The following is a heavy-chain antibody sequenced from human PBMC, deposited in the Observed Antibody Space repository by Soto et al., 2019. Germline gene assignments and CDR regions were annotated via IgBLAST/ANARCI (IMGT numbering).Heavy chain of an antibody. Sequence: SLRLSCSASRFTFNSYTMNWVRQAPGKGLERVSSINSSTTYIYYADSVKGRFTISRDNAKNSLYLQVNSLRAEDTAVYYCARYFDSSGYYGPVGAFDIWGQGTMVTVSS. CDR3: ARYFDSSGYYGPVGAFDI. CDR2: INSSTTYI. D-gene: IGHD3-22*01. J-gene: IGHJ3*02. V-gene: IGHV3-21*03. CDR1: RFTFNSYT.